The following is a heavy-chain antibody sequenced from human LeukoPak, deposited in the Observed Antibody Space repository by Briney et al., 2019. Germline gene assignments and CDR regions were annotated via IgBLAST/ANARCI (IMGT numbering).Heavy chain of an antibody. CDR2: IYYSGST. J-gene: IGHJ3*02. D-gene: IGHD3-9*01. Sequence: PSETLSLTCTVSGGSISSYYWSWIRQPPGKGLEWIGYIYYSGSTNYNPSLKGRVTISVDTSKNQFSLKLSSVTAADTAVYYCARSRPILRYFDWGKSAFDIWGQGTMVTVSS. CDR1: GGSISSYY. V-gene: IGHV4-59*08. CDR3: ARSRPILRYFDWGKSAFDI.